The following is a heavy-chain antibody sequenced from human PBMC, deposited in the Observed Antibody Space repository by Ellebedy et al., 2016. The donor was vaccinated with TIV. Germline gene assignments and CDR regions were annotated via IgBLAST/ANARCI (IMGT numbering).Heavy chain of an antibody. V-gene: IGHV3-23*01. CDR3: AKDPYEVVIGPNWFDP. J-gene: IGHJ5*02. D-gene: IGHD2-21*01. CDR1: GFTFSAYA. CDR2: ISTRGGTT. Sequence: GESLKISCAASGFTFSAYAMSWVRQAPGKGLEWISTISTRGGTTFYANSVKGRFTISRDNSKHTLFLQMNGLRAEDTAMYYCAKDPYEVVIGPNWFDPWGQGTLVTVSS.